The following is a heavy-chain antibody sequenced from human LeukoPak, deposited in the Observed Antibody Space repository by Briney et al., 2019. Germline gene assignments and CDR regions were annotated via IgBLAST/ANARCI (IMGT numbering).Heavy chain of an antibody. Sequence: GGSLRLSCAASGFTFSSYWMHWVRQAPGKGLEWVAFVSYDGLSKIYADAVKGRFTISRDNSKNTLFLQMNSLRSDDTAIYYCATYEEDYYNGNSYYKGLDPWGQGTLVIVSS. D-gene: IGHD3-22*01. V-gene: IGHV3-30*03. CDR1: GFTFSSYW. CDR3: ATYEEDYYNGNSYYKGLDP. J-gene: IGHJ5*02. CDR2: VSYDGLSK.